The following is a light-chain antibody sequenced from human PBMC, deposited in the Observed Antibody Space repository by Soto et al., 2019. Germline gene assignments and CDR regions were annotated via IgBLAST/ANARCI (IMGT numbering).Light chain of an antibody. J-gene: IGKJ2*02. V-gene: IGKV3-20*01. Sequence: EIVLTQSPGTLSLSPGERATLSCRASQSVSSSYLAWYRQKPGQAPSLLIYRASSRATGIPDRVSGSGSGTDFTLTISRLEPEDFAVYYCQQYGSSPCTFGQGTKLEIK. CDR2: RAS. CDR3: QQYGSSPCT. CDR1: QSVSSSY.